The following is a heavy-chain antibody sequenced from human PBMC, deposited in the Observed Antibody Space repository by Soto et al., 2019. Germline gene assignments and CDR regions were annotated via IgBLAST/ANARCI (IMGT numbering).Heavy chain of an antibody. Sequence: QVQLVESGGGVVQPGRSLRLSCAASGFTFSSYAMHWVRQAPGKGLEWVAVISYDGSNKYYADSVKGRFTISRDNSKNTLYLQMNSLRAEDTAVYYCAREYLTRAIFGVDLGVYGMDVWGQGTTVTVSS. CDR2: ISYDGSNK. V-gene: IGHV3-30-3*01. D-gene: IGHD3-3*01. CDR1: GFTFSSYA. CDR3: AREYLTRAIFGVDLGVYGMDV. J-gene: IGHJ6*02.